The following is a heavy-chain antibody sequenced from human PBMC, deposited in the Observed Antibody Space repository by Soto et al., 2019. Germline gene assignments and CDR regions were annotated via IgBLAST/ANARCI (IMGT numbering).Heavy chain of an antibody. V-gene: IGHV3-72*01. CDR3: ARAGFGHGLDV. Sequence: EVELVESGGGLVQAGGSLSVSCGVSGFTSSDHYMDWVRQALGKGLERVGRTANKRSRYTTEYAASVKGRFIISRDDSKHSVYLQMNSLKIEVTAMYYFARAGFGHGLDVWGQGTTVTVSS. D-gene: IGHD3-16*01. CDR1: GFTSSDHY. CDR2: TANKRSRYTT. J-gene: IGHJ6*02.